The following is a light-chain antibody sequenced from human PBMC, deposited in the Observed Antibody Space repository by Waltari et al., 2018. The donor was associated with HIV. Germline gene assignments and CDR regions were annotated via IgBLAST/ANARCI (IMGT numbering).Light chain of an antibody. Sequence: QSVLTQPPSVSAAPGQKVTISCSGSSSNIGNNYVSWYQQLPGTAPKLLIYDHYTRHSGIPVLFSGSNTGTSTTLGITGLQTGNEADYYCGTWDTSLSAGVFGGGTKLTVL. CDR2: DHY. J-gene: IGLJ3*02. CDR3: GTWDTSLSAGV. CDR1: SSNIGNNY. V-gene: IGLV1-51*01.